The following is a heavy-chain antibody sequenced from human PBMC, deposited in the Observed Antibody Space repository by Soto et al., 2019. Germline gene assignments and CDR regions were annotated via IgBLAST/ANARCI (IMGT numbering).Heavy chain of an antibody. CDR3: ARLIGNSWLDS. D-gene: IGHD2-8*01. Sequence: SQTLSLTYAISGDSVSTNSATWDWIRQSTSRGLEWLGRTYYRSNWYTDYAVSVKGRITISPDTSNNQLSLQLNSVTPDDTAVYYCARLIGNSWLDSWGQGTLVTVSS. CDR1: GDSVSTNSAT. CDR2: TYYRSNWYT. V-gene: IGHV6-1*01. J-gene: IGHJ5*01.